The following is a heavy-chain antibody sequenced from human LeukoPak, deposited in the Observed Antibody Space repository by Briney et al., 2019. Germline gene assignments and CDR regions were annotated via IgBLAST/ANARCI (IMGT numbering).Heavy chain of an antibody. J-gene: IGHJ4*02. CDR2: ISGSGGST. V-gene: IGHV3-23*01. CDR1: GFTFSSYT. CDR3: AKVLSSEYGWFGD. Sequence: GRSLRLSCAASGFTFSSYTMHWVRQAPGKGLEWVSAISGSGGSTYYADSVKGRFTISRDNSKNTLYLQMNSLRAEDTAVYYCAKVLSSEYGWFGDWGQGTLVTVSS. D-gene: IGHD3-10*01.